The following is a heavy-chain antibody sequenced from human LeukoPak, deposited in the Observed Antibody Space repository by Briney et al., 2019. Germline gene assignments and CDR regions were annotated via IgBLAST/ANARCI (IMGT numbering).Heavy chain of an antibody. CDR3: ARGAEAGPFYFAS. Sequence: PGGSLRLSCAASGFAVSSNHMSWVRQAPGKGLEWVAIIYRGDNTYYADSVKGRFTISRDNSENTLYLQMNSLRGEDTAVYYCARGAEAGPFYFASWGQETLVTVSS. CDR1: GFAVSSNH. D-gene: IGHD6-19*01. J-gene: IGHJ4*02. CDR2: IYRGDNT. V-gene: IGHV3-53*01.